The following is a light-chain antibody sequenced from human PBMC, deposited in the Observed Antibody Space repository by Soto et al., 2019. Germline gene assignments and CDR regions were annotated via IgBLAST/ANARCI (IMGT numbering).Light chain of an antibody. CDR3: QQGYSIHALT. J-gene: IGKJ4*01. CDR2: GAS. CDR1: QSVRSRY. Sequence: EIVLTQSPGTLSLSPGERATLSCRASQSVRSRYLAWYQQKPGQAPSLLIYGASSRATGIPDRFSGSGSGTDFTLTISRLEPEDFATYYCQQGYSIHALTFGGGTKVELK. V-gene: IGKV3-20*01.